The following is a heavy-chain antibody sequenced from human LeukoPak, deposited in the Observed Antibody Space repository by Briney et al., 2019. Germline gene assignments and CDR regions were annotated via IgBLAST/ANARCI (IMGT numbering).Heavy chain of an antibody. J-gene: IGHJ6*02. CDR2: IIPILGIA. D-gene: IGHD1-26*01. CDR1: GGTFSSYA. V-gene: IGHV1-69*04. Sequence: WASVKVSCKASGGTFSSYAISWVRQAPGQGLEWMGRIIPILGIANYAQKLQGRVTITADKSTSTAYMELSSLRSEDTAVYYCARGGGSYREYYGMDVWGQGTTVTVSS. CDR3: ARGGGSYREYYGMDV.